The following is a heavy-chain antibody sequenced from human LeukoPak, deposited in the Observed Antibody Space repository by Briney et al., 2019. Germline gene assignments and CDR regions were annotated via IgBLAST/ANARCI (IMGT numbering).Heavy chain of an antibody. CDR3: ASPNYYDSSGYYSVPRTFDY. CDR1: GGSISSSSYY. CDR2: IYYSGST. Sequence: SETLSLTCTVSGGSISSSSYYWGWIRQPPGKGLVGSVSIYYSGSTYYNPSLKTRAPLSVDTSTNQFSLKLSSVTAADTAVYYCASPNYYDSSGYYSVPRTFDYWGQGTLVTVSS. J-gene: IGHJ4*02. D-gene: IGHD3-22*01. V-gene: IGHV4-39*01.